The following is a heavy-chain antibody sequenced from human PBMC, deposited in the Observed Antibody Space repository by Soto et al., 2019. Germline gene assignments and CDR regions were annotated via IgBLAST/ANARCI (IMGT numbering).Heavy chain of an antibody. CDR3: AKNPPYCSGGSCYWEDCYYYMDV. J-gene: IGHJ6*03. CDR2: ISGSGGST. CDR1: GFTFSSYA. V-gene: IGHV3-23*01. D-gene: IGHD2-15*01. Sequence: GGSLRLSCAASGFTFSSYAMSWVRQAPGKGLEWVSAISGSGGSTYYADSVKGRFTISRDNSKNTLYLQMNSLRAEDTAVYYCAKNPPYCSGGSCYWEDCYYYMDVWGKGTTVTVSS.